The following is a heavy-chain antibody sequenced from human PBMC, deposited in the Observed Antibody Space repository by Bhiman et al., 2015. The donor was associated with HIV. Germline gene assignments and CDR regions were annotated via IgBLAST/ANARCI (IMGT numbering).Heavy chain of an antibody. J-gene: IGHJ4*02. D-gene: IGHD3-3*01. CDR1: GFTFTSFG. Sequence: QVQLVESGGGVVQPGRSLRLSCAASGFTFTSFGMHWVRQAPGKGLEWVAVISYDGNNKYYADSVKGRFTISRENSKNTLYLQVTSLRDEDTAVYYCAKELWSGYYVLDFWGQGTLVTVSS. CDR3: AKELWSGYYVLDF. CDR2: ISYDGNNK. V-gene: IGHV3-30*18.